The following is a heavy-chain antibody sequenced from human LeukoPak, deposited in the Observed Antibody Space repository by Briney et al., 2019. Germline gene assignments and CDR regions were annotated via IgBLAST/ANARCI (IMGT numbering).Heavy chain of an antibody. J-gene: IGHJ4*02. V-gene: IGHV4-34*01. CDR2: INHSGST. D-gene: IGHD2-15*01. CDR1: GGSFSGYY. Sequence: SETLSLTCAVYGGSFSGYYWSWIRQPPGKGLEWIGEINHSGSTNYNPSLKSRVTISVDTSKNQFSLKLSSVTAADTAVYYCARAYYYCSGGSCYWPRLVTFDYWGQGILVTVSS. CDR3: ARAYYYCSGGSCYWPRLVTFDY.